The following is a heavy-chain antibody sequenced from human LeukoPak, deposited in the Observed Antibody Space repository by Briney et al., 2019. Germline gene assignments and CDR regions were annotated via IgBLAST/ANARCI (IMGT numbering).Heavy chain of an antibody. V-gene: IGHV4-61*02. CDR2: IYSSGST. CDR1: GGSISSGSYY. CDR3: ARDSVMVVITLGYYYMDV. J-gene: IGHJ6*03. Sequence: SETLSLTCTVSGGSISSGSYYWSWIRQPAGKGLEWIGRIYSSGSTNYNPSLKSRVTISVDTSKNQFSLKLSSVTAADTAVYYCARDSVMVVITLGYYYMDVWGKGTTVTVSS. D-gene: IGHD2-21*01.